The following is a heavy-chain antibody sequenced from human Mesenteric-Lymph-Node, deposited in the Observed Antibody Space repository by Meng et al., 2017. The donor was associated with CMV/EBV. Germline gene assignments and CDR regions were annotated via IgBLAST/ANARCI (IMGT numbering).Heavy chain of an antibody. CDR1: GFTFSTYW. CDR2: IKRDGSEK. CDR3: ARAGSGVVVPAVDFDY. V-gene: IGHV3-7*01. Sequence: LSLTCAVSGFTFSTYWMSWVRQAPGKGLEWVANIKRDGSEKYFVDSVKGRFTISRDNTKNSLYLQMNSLRAEDTAVYYCARAGSGVVVPAVDFDYWGQGTRVTVSS. J-gene: IGHJ4*02. D-gene: IGHD2-2*01.